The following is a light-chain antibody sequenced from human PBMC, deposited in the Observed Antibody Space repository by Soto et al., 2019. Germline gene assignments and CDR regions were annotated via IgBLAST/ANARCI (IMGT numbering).Light chain of an antibody. V-gene: IGLV1-44*01. Sequence: QSVLTQPPSASGTPGQRVTISCSGSSSNIGGNSVNWYQHLPGTAPKILMYSDDERPSGVPDRFSGSKSGTSASLAISGLQSEDEADYYCAAWDDNLNGPVFGGGTKLIVL. CDR1: SSNIGGNS. J-gene: IGLJ2*01. CDR3: AAWDDNLNGPV. CDR2: SDD.